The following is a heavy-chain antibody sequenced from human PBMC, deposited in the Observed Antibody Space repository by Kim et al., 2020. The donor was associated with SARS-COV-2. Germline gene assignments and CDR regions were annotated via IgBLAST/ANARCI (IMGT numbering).Heavy chain of an antibody. Sequence: SVKVSCKASGGTFSSYAISWVRQAPGQGLEWMGGIIPIFGTANYAQKFQGRVTITADESTSTAYMELSSLRSEDTAVYYCARGGDLAYCGGDCSGVDSSGYYLDYWGQGTLVTVSS. D-gene: IGHD2-21*01. CDR2: IIPIFGTA. CDR3: ARGGDLAYCGGDCSGVDSSGYYLDY. J-gene: IGHJ4*02. CDR1: GGTFSSYA. V-gene: IGHV1-69*13.